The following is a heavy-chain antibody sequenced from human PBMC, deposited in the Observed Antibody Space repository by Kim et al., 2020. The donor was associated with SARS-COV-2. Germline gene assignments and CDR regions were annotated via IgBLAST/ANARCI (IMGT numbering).Heavy chain of an antibody. V-gene: IGHV3-7*01. J-gene: IGHJ4*02. CDR3: ARAGSIAARPDFDY. Sequence: GGSLRLSCAASGFTFSSYWMSWVRQAPGKGLEWVANIKQDGSEKYYVDSVKGRFTISRDNAKNSLYLQMNSLRAEDTAVYYCARAGSIAARPDFDYWGQGTLVTVSS. CDR1: GFTFSSYW. CDR2: IKQDGSEK. D-gene: IGHD6-6*01.